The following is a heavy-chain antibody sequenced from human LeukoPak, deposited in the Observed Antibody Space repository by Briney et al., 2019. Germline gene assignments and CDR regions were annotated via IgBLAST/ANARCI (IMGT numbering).Heavy chain of an antibody. J-gene: IGHJ4*02. D-gene: IGHD6-19*01. Sequence: GGSLRLSCAASEFTFSNYAMNWVRQAPGKGPEWVSAISGSGGSTYYADSVKGRFTISRDNSKNSLYLQMNSLRTEDTALYHCAKDRGWYDYWGQGTLVTVSS. CDR2: ISGSGGST. CDR1: EFTFSNYA. CDR3: AKDRGWYDY. V-gene: IGHV3-23*01.